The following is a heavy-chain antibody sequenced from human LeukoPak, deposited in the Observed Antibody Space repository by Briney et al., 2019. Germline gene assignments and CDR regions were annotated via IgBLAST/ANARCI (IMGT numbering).Heavy chain of an antibody. CDR2: INPNSGGT. D-gene: IGHD3-3*01. CDR1: GYTFTGYY. V-gene: IGHV1-2*02. J-gene: IGHJ4*02. Sequence: ASVKVSCKASGYTFTGYYMHWVRQAPGQGLEWMGWINPNSGGTNYAQKFQGRVTMTRDTSISTAYMELSRLRSDDTAVHYCALAFWSGYSYFDYWGQGTLVTVSS. CDR3: ALAFWSGYSYFDY.